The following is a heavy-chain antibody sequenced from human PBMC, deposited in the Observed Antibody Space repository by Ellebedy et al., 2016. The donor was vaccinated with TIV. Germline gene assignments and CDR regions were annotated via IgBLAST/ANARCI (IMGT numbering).Heavy chain of an antibody. CDR2: IYYSGST. Sequence: MPSETLSLTCTVPGGSISSSSYYWGWIRQPPGKGLAWTGSIYYSGSTYYNPSLKSRVTISVDTSKNQFPLKLSSVTAADTAVYYCARDIGGGNSDYWGQGTLVTVSS. D-gene: IGHD4-23*01. CDR3: ARDIGGGNSDY. J-gene: IGHJ4*02. CDR1: GGSISSSSYY. V-gene: IGHV4-39*06.